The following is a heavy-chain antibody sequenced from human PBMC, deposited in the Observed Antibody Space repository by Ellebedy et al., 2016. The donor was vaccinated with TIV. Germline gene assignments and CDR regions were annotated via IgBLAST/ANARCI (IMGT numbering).Heavy chain of an antibody. J-gene: IGHJ3*01. V-gene: IGHV4-38-2*02. D-gene: IGHD3-22*01. CDR3: ARELAYYSNNGYYYLSGFDV. CDR2: IHRSGTN. Sequence: ESLKICCTVAECCVGSGYFWGWIRQHQEKGREWIGIIHRSGTNYYNPSLKSRLTISVDTSKNQFSLNLSSVTAIYTAVYYCARELAYYSNNGYYYLSGFDVWGRGTMVTVSS. CDR1: ECCVGSGYF.